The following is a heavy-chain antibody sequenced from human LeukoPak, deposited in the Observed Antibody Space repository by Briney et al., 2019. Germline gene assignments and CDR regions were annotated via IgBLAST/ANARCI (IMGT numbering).Heavy chain of an antibody. CDR1: GFTFATYS. CDR3: ARGGIAAAVAAFDI. D-gene: IGHD6-13*01. Sequence: GGSLRLSCAASGFTFATYSMTWVRQAPGKGLEWVSSISSSSSYIYYADSVKGRFTISRDNAKNSLYLQMNSLRAEDTAVYYCARGGIAAAVAAFDIWGQGTMVTVSS. CDR2: ISSSSSYI. V-gene: IGHV3-21*01. J-gene: IGHJ3*02.